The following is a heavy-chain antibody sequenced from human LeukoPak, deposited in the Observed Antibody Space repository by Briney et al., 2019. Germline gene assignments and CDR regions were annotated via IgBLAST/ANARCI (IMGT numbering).Heavy chain of an antibody. J-gene: IGHJ4*02. CDR3: VKDSGGAAAT. V-gene: IGHV4-4*02. CDR1: GFTFSSYNM. CDR2: IFHSGST. D-gene: IGHD6-13*01. Sequence: GVLRLSCAAPGFTFSSYNMNWVRQPPGKGLEWIGEIFHSGSTTYNPSLMSRVTISVDKSKNQFSLNVNSVTAADTAVYYCVKDSGGAAATWGQGTLVIVSS.